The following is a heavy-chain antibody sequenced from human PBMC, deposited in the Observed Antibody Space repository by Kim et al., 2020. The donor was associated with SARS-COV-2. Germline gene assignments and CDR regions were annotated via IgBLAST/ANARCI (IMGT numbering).Heavy chain of an antibody. CDR3: ARGGAGGLDI. D-gene: IGHD3-10*01. Sequence: GGSLRLSCAASGFTFRNYWMHWVRQTPGKGLVWVSHINNAGGDTSYADSVKGRFTISRDNAKCNVYLQMNSLRADDTAIYYCARGGAGGLDIWGQGTMVTVST. CDR2: INNAGGDT. CDR1: GFTFRNYW. J-gene: IGHJ3*02. V-gene: IGHV3-74*01.